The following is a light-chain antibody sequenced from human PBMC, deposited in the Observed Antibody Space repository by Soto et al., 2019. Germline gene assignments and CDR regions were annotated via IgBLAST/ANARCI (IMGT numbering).Light chain of an antibody. CDR1: QSISTW. J-gene: IGKJ4*01. CDR2: KAS. CDR3: QKYNAYPLT. V-gene: IGKV1-5*03. Sequence: DIQMTQSPSTLSASVGDRVTITCRASQSISTWLARYQQKPGKAPYLLIYKASSLEGGVPSRFSGSGSGTEFNITISSLQPDDFATYYCQKYNAYPLTFGGGTTVEIK.